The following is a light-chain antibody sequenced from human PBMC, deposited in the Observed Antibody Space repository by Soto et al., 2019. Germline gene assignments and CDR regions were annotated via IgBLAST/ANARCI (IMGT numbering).Light chain of an antibody. Sequence: DIQMTQSPSTLSASVGDRVTITCRASQSISSWLAWYQQKPGKAPKLLIYDASSLESGVPSRLSGSGSGTEFPLTICRRQPDDFANYYGQQYETVGQGTKVEIK. CDR3: QQYET. CDR2: DAS. V-gene: IGKV1-5*01. CDR1: QSISSW. J-gene: IGKJ1*01.